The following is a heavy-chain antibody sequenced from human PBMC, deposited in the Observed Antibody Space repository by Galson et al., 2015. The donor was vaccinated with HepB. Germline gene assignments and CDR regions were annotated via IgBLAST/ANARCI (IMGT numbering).Heavy chain of an antibody. CDR2: INQDGGGK. J-gene: IGHJ4*02. CDR1: GFTFTTYW. V-gene: IGHV3-7*03. CDR3: ARDLSRGWSLEY. Sequence: SLRLSCATSGFTFTTYWMAWVRQAPGKGLEWVANINQDGGGKFYVGTVNGRFTISRDNDKNSMYLQMNSMRVEDTAVYYCARDLSRGWSLEYWGQGTLVTVSS. D-gene: IGHD6-19*01.